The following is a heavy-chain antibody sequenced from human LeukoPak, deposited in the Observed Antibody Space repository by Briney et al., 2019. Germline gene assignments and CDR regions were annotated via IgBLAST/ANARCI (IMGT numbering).Heavy chain of an antibody. Sequence: PWASVKVSCKASGGTFSSYAFSWVRQAPGQGLEWMGGIIPIFGTANYAQKFQGRVTITADESTSTAYMELSSLRSEDTAVYYCATTRFTVTTPRYYYGMDVWGKGTTVTVSS. V-gene: IGHV1-69*13. CDR2: IIPIFGTA. CDR1: GGTFSSYA. J-gene: IGHJ6*04. CDR3: ATTRFTVTTPRYYYGMDV. D-gene: IGHD4-11*01.